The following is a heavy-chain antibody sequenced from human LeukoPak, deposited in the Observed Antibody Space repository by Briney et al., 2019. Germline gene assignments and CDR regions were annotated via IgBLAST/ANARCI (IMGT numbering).Heavy chain of an antibody. Sequence: GASVKVSCKVSGYTLTELSMHWVRQAPGKGLEWMGGFDPEDGETIYAQKFQGRVTMTEDTSTDTAYMELSSLRSEDTAVYYCATRPLRHFDWLHFDYWGQGTLVTVSS. CDR3: ATRPLRHFDWLHFDY. V-gene: IGHV1-24*01. D-gene: IGHD3-9*01. CDR2: FDPEDGET. CDR1: GYTLTELS. J-gene: IGHJ4*02.